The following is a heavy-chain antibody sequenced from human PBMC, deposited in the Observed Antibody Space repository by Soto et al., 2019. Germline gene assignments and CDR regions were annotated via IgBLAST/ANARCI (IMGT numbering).Heavy chain of an antibody. CDR3: ARGDGY. CDR2: MNSDGSST. Sequence: EVQLVESGGGSVQPGGSLRLSCAGSGFTLSSYWMHWVRQAPGKGLVWVSRMNSDGSSTSYADSVKGRFTISRDNAKNTVYLQMNSLRAEDTAVYYCARGDGYWGQGTLVTVSS. J-gene: IGHJ4*02. V-gene: IGHV3-74*01. CDR1: GFTLSSYW.